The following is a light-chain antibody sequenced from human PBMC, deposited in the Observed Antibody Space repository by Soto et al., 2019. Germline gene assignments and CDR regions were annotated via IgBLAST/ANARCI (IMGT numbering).Light chain of an antibody. CDR2: RNI. CDR1: SSNIGTNT. V-gene: IGLV1-44*01. Sequence: QSVLTQPPSASGTPGQRVTISCSGSSSNIGTNTVNWYQQLTATAPKVLIYRNIERPSGVSDRFSGSKSGTSASLAISGLQSEDEGTYYCAAWDDTLIAYVFGTGTKLTVL. CDR3: AAWDDTLIAYV. J-gene: IGLJ1*01.